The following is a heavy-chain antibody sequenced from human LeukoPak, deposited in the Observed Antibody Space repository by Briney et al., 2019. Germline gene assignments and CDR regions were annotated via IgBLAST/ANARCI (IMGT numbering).Heavy chain of an antibody. Sequence: GGSLRLSCAASGFTFSSYTMNWVRQAPGKGLEWISYISRTGTTIYYADSVKGRFTISRDNANNSLFLQMDSLRSGDTALYFCARDLGSGDHGLLVWGQGTLLTVSS. D-gene: IGHD2-21*02. CDR1: GFTFSSYT. CDR3: ARDLGSGDHGLLV. V-gene: IGHV3-48*01. CDR2: ISRTGTTI. J-gene: IGHJ4*02.